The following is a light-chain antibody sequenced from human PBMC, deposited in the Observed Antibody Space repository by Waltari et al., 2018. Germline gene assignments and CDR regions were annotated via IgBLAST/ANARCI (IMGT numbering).Light chain of an antibody. CDR3: QHYHTYSPFA. CDR2: KAS. V-gene: IGKV1-5*03. J-gene: IGKJ3*01. CDR1: QNINNY. Sequence: DIQMPQSPSTLSSSVGDRVTITCRASQNINNYLAWYQQKPGRAPRLLIFKASTLEIGVPSRFSGGGSGTEFTLTISSLQPDDFATYFCQHYHTYSPFAFGPGTKVDIK.